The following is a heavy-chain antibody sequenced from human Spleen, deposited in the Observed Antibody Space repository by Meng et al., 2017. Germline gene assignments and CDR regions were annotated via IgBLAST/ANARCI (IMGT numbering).Heavy chain of an antibody. CDR1: GYTFTSYY. V-gene: IGHV1-46*01. D-gene: IGHD4-23*01. Sequence: ASVKVSCKASGYTFTSYYMHWVRQAPGQGLEWMGIINPSGGSTSYAQKFQGRVTMTRDTSTSTVYMELSSLRSEDTAVYYCARGLPDYGGNLFPFDYWGQGTLVTGAS. CDR2: INPSGGST. J-gene: IGHJ4*02. CDR3: ARGLPDYGGNLFPFDY.